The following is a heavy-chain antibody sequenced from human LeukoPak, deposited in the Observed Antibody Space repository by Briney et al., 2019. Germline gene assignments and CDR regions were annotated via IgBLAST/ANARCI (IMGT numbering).Heavy chain of an antibody. V-gene: IGHV4-31*03. CDR1: GGSISSGGYY. D-gene: IGHD3-22*01. J-gene: IGHJ4*02. CDR2: IYYSGST. CDR3: ARADYYDSSGYYYYFDY. Sequence: SGTLSLTCSVSGGSISSGGYYWSWIRQHPGKGLEWIGYIYYSGSTYYNPSLKSRVTISLDTSKNQFSLKLSSVTAADTAVYYCARADYYDSSGYYYYFDYWGQGTLVTVSS.